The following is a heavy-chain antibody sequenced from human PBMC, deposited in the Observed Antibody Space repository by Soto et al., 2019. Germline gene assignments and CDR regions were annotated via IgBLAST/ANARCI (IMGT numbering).Heavy chain of an antibody. D-gene: IGHD4-17*01. Sequence: QVQLVESGGGVVQPGRSLRLSCAASGFTFSSYGMHWVRQAPGKGLEWVAVIWYDGSNKYYADSVKGRFTISRDNSKNTLYLQMNSLRAEDTAVYYCAIDYGDFNGGWYFDLWGRGTLVTVSS. V-gene: IGHV3-33*01. CDR2: IWYDGSNK. J-gene: IGHJ2*01. CDR1: GFTFSSYG. CDR3: AIDYGDFNGGWYFDL.